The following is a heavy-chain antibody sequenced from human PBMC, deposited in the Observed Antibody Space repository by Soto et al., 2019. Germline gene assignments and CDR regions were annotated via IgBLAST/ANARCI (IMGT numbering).Heavy chain of an antibody. V-gene: IGHV3-74*03. J-gene: IGHJ3*02. CDR3: AREAGYCSRTSCYRRAFDT. Sequence: EVQLVESGGDLVRPRGSLRLSCAASGFTFSGHWMHWVRQVPGKGLEWVSRVNTDGGTSAYADSVKGRFTISRENAKKTLSLQMSGLRAEDAAVYYCAREAGYCSRTSCYRRAFDTWGQGTTVSVSS. D-gene: IGHD2-2*01. CDR1: GFTFSGHW. CDR2: VNTDGGTS.